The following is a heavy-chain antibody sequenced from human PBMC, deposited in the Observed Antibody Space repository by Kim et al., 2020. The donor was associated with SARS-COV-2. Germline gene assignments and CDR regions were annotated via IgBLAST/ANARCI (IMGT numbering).Heavy chain of an antibody. D-gene: IGHD2-15*01. CDR1: GFTFSSYA. J-gene: IGHJ6*02. V-gene: IGHV3-23*01. CDR2: FSGSGGST. Sequence: GGSLRLSCAASGFTFSSYAMSWVRQAPGKGLEWVSAFSGSGGSTYYADSVKGRFTISRDNSKNTLYLQMNSLRAEDTAVYYCAKDGGRVVVAATGCMDVWGQGTTVTVSS. CDR3: AKDGGRVVVAATGCMDV.